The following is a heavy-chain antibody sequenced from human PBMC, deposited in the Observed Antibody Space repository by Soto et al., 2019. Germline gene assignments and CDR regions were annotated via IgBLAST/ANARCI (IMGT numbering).Heavy chain of an antibody. CDR3: ARGMVDTAMVLNYFDY. V-gene: IGHV4-39*07. CDR2: VHYTGST. J-gene: IGHJ4*02. Sequence: QLQLHESGPGLVKPSETLSLICTVSGGSIISSDYHWGWIRQAPGEGLEWIGNVHYTGSTYYNPSLKSRVTVSEDTSKNQFSLKLSSVTAADTAVYYCARGMVDTAMVLNYFDYWGQGTLVTVSS. D-gene: IGHD5-18*01. CDR1: GGSIISSDYH.